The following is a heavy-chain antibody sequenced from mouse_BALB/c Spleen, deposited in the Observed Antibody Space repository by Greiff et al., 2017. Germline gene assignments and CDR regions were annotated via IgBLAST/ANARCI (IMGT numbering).Heavy chain of an antibody. D-gene: IGHD1-1*01. CDR3: ARHYITTGGAMDY. CDR2: ISSGGGST. J-gene: IGHJ4*01. Sequence: EVQLVESGGGLVKPGGSLKLSCAASGFAFSSYDMSWVRQTPEKRLEWVAYISSGGGSTYYPDTVKGRFTISRDNAKNTLYLQMSSLKSEDTAMYYCARHYITTGGAMDYWGQGTSVTVSS. V-gene: IGHV5-12-1*01. CDR1: GFAFSSYD.